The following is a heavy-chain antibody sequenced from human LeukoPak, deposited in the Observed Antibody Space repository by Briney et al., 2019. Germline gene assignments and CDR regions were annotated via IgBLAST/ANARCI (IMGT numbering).Heavy chain of an antibody. Sequence: GGSLRLSCAASGFTFSSYAMSWVRQAPGKGLEWVSGISPRGDITYYKDSVRGRFTISRDNFKNTVSLQLNSLRAEDTAMYYCAKDDDWGRFNHWGQGTPVTVSS. CDR2: ISPRGDIT. CDR3: AKDDDWGRFNH. J-gene: IGHJ1*01. D-gene: IGHD3-16*01. V-gene: IGHV3-23*01. CDR1: GFTFSSYA.